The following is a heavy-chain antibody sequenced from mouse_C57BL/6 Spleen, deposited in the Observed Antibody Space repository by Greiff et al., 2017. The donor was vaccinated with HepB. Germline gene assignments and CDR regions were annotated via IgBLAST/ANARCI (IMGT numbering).Heavy chain of an antibody. CDR3: ARPLLGLRYFDY. CDR2: IYPGDGDT. CDR1: GYAFSSYW. V-gene: IGHV1-80*01. J-gene: IGHJ2*01. D-gene: IGHD3-1*01. Sequence: VQLQQSGAELVKPGASVKISCKASGYAFSSYWMNWVKQRPGKGLEWIGQIYPGDGDTNYNGKFKGKATLTADKSSSTAYMQLSSLTSEDSAVYFCARPLLGLRYFDYWGQGTTLTVSS.